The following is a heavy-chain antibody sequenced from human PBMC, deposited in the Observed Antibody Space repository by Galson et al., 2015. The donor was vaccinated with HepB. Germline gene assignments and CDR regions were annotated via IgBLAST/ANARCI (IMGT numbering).Heavy chain of an antibody. CDR3: ARGALVVVVGGTQNNWFGP. V-gene: IGHV1-18*01. J-gene: IGHJ5*02. CDR1: GYTFSNYG. D-gene: IGHD2-15*01. Sequence: SVKVSCKAFGYTFSNYGISWVRQAPGQGLEWMGWISLYNGNTNYEQKFQGRVTMTTDTSTRTAYMELRRLRSDDTAVYYCARGALVVVVGGTQNNWFGPWGQGTLVTVSS. CDR2: ISLYNGNT.